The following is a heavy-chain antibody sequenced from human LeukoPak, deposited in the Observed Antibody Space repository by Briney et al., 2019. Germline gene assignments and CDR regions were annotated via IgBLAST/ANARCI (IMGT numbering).Heavy chain of an antibody. CDR2: ISSSSSTI. CDR1: GFTFSSYS. J-gene: IGHJ4*02. V-gene: IGHV3-48*04. D-gene: IGHD4-23*01. Sequence: GGSLRFSCAASGFTFSSYSMNWVRQAPGKGLEWVSYISSSSSTIYYADSVKGRFTISRDNAKNSLYLQMNSLRAEDTAVYYCARGHGGNSDPGFGYWGQGTLVTVSS. CDR3: ARGHGGNSDPGFGY.